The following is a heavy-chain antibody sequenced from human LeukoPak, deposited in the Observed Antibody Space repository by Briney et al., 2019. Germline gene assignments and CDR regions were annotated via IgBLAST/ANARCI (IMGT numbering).Heavy chain of an antibody. CDR1: GFTLSSYG. CDR3: ARDDYGTTDY. V-gene: IGHV3-33*01. D-gene: IGHD4-17*01. J-gene: IGHJ4*02. CDR2: IWYDGSNK. Sequence: GGSLRLSRAASGFTLSSYGMHWVRQAPGKGREWVAVIWYDGSNKYYADSVKGRFTISGDNSKNTLYLQMNSLRAEDTAVYYCARDDYGTTDYWGQGTLVTVSS.